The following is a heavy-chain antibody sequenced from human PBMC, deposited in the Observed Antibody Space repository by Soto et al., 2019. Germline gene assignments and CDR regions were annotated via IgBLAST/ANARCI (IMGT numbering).Heavy chain of an antibody. CDR1: GGSISSGDYY. D-gene: IGHD3-10*01. CDR2: ISYSGST. J-gene: IGHJ5*02. V-gene: IGHV4-31*03. CDR3: AREGLTYQGAGSFNWFDP. Sequence: QVQLQESGPGLVKPSQTLSLPCTVSGGSISSGDYYWTWIRQHPGKGMEWLGYISYSGSTYYNPSRRSRGPTALDTPKNQLFLKLSSVAAADTAVYYFAREGLTYQGAGSFNWFDPWSQGTLVTVSS.